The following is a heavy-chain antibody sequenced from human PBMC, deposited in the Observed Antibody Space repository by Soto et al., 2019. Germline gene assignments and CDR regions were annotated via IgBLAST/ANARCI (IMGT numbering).Heavy chain of an antibody. J-gene: IGHJ4*02. CDR1: GFTFSSYA. CDR2: ISGSGGST. CDR3: AKDRTVADYTWEVDY. V-gene: IGHV3-23*01. D-gene: IGHD6-19*01. Sequence: PGGSLRLSCAASGFTFSSYAMSWVRQAPGKGLEWVSAISGSGGSTYYADSVKGRFTISRDNSKNTLYLQMNSLRAEDTAVYYCAKDRTVADYTWEVDYWGQGTLVTVSS.